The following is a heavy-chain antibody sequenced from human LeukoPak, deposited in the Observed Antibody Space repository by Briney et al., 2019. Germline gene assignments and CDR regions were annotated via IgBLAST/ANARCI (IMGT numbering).Heavy chain of an antibody. CDR1: GFTLSSYA. Sequence: GGSLRLSCAASGFTLSSYAMSWVRQAPGKGLEWVSAISGSGGSTYYADSVKGRFTISRDNSKNTLYLQMNSLRAEDTAVYYCARDGGAPYSYGPYFDYWGQGTLVTVSS. CDR2: ISGSGGST. J-gene: IGHJ4*02. CDR3: ARDGGAPYSYGPYFDY. D-gene: IGHD5-18*01. V-gene: IGHV3-23*01.